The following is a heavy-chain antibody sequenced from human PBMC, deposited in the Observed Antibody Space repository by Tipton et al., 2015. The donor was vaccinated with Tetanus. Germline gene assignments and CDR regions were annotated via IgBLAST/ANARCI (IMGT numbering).Heavy chain of an antibody. CDR2: ITTNSYI. CDR3: AGGSTLDF. D-gene: IGHD6-25*01. V-gene: IGHV3-69-1*02. Sequence: GSLRLSCAVSGFMFGNYRMNWARQAPGKGLEWVASITTNSYIYYADSVKGRFTISRDNTKNSLFLQMNSLRAGDTAVYYCAGGSTLDFWGQGTLVTVSS. CDR1: GFMFGNYR. J-gene: IGHJ4*02.